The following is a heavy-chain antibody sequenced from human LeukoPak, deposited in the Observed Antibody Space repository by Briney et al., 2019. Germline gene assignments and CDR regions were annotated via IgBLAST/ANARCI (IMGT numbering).Heavy chain of an antibody. CDR2: ISSSSSYI. D-gene: IGHD5-18*01. CDR1: GFTFSSYS. Sequence: PGGSLRLSCAASGFTFSSYSMNWVRQAPGNRLEWVSSISSSSSYIYYADSVKGRFTISRDNAKNSLYLQMNSLRAEDTAVYYCARDSRDTAMVSPSYYYGMDVWGQGTTVTVSS. J-gene: IGHJ6*02. V-gene: IGHV3-21*01. CDR3: ARDSRDTAMVSPSYYYGMDV.